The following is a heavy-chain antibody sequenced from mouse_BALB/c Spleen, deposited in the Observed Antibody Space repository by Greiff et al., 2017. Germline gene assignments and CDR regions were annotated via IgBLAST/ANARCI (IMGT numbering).Heavy chain of an antibody. CDR2: ISTYYGDA. Sequence: QVQLQQSGAELVRPGVSVKISCKGSGYTFTDYAMHWVKQSHAKSLEWIGVISTYYGDASYNQKFKGKATMTVDKSSSTAYMELARLTSEDSAIYYCARGTTVVDYWYFDVWGAGTTVTVSS. J-gene: IGHJ1*01. CDR1: GYTFTDYA. V-gene: IGHV1S137*01. D-gene: IGHD1-1*01. CDR3: ARGTTVVDYWYFDV.